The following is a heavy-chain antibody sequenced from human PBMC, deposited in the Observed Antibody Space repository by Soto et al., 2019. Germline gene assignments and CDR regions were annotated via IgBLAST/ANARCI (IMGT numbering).Heavy chain of an antibody. D-gene: IGHD1-20*01. V-gene: IGHV1-3*01. Sequence: QVQLVQSGAEVKKPGASVKVSCKASGYTFTSYAMHWVRQAPGQRLEWMGWINAGNGNTKYSQKFQARVTITRDTSASTAYMELSSLRSEDTAVYYCAGSITGTYYYYMDVWGKGTTVTVSS. CDR1: GYTFTSYA. J-gene: IGHJ6*03. CDR2: INAGNGNT. CDR3: AGSITGTYYYYMDV.